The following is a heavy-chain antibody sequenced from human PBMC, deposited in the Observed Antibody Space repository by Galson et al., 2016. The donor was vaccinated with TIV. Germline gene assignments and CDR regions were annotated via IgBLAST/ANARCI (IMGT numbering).Heavy chain of an antibody. CDR2: ISAGGGNE. J-gene: IGHJ4*02. Sequence: SLRLSCAASGFTFSSYAMSWVRQAPGKGPEWVSAISAGGGNEYYADSVKGRFTISRDNSQNTLYLQMNSLRAEDSAVYYCAESTNWNYLYYFDYWGQGALVTVSS. V-gene: IGHV3-23*01. CDR1: GFTFSSYA. CDR3: AESTNWNYLYYFDY. D-gene: IGHD1-7*01.